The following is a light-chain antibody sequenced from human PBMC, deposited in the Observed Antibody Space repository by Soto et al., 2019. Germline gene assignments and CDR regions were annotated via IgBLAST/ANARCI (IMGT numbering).Light chain of an antibody. CDR3: QQSYSTPYT. CDR1: QSISSY. J-gene: IGKJ2*01. V-gene: IGKV1-39*01. Sequence: DIQMTQSPSSLSASVGDRVTITCRPSQSISSYLNWYQQKPGKAPKLLIYAASSLQSGVPSRFSGSGSGTDFALTISSLQPEDFATYYCQQSYSTPYTVGQGTKLEIK. CDR2: AAS.